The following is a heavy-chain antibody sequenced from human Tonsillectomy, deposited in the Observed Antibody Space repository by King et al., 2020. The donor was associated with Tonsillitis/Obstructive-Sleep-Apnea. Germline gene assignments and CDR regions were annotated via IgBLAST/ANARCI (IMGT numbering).Heavy chain of an antibody. CDR3: ASTYGDFPYMDV. D-gene: IGHD4-17*01. CDR2: IYWDDDK. J-gene: IGHJ6*03. V-gene: IGHV2-5*02. CDR1: GFSLSISGLG. Sequence: TLKESGPTLVKPTQTLTLTCTFSGFSLSISGLGVGWIRQPPGKALEWLALIYWDDDKRYSPSLKTRLTITKDTAKNQVVLTMNNMDPVDTATYYCASTYGDFPYMDVWGKGTTVTVSS.